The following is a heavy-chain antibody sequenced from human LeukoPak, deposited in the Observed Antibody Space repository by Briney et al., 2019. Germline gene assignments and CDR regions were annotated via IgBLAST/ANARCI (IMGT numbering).Heavy chain of an antibody. Sequence: GGSLRLSCAASGFTFSGSAMHWVRQASGKGLEWVGRIRSKANSYATAYAASVKGRFTISRDDSKNTAYLQMNSLKTEDTAVYYCTPKVVPADPFDYWGQGTLVTVSS. V-gene: IGHV3-73*01. CDR3: TPKVVPADPFDY. D-gene: IGHD2-2*01. J-gene: IGHJ4*02. CDR1: GFTFSGSA. CDR2: IRSKANSYAT.